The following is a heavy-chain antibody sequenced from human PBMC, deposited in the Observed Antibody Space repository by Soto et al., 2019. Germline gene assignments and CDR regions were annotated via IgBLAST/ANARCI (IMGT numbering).Heavy chain of an antibody. CDR2: IYYSGST. CDR3: VKGHHGNSWAFEANWFDP. CDR1: GGSISSGGYY. Sequence: QVQLQESGPGLVKPSQTLSLTCTVSGGSISSGGYYWSWIRQHPGKGLEWIGYIYYSGSTYYNPSLKSRVTISVDTSKNQFSLKLSSVTAADTAVYYCVKGHHGNSWAFEANWFDPWGQGTLVTVSS. J-gene: IGHJ5*02. D-gene: IGHD4-4*01. V-gene: IGHV4-31*03.